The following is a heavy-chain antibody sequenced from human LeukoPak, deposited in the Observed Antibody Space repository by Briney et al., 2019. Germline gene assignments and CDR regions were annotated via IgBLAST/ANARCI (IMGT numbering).Heavy chain of an antibody. CDR2: IYPGDSDT. CDR3: AVYYYGSGSYYSDY. CDR1: EYSFASYW. D-gene: IGHD3-10*01. J-gene: IGHJ4*02. V-gene: IGHV5-51*01. Sequence: GESLKISCEGSEYSFASYWIGWVRQMPGKGLEWMGIIYPGDSDTRYSPSFQGQVTISADKSISTAYLQWSSLKASDTAMYYCAVYYYGSGSYYSDYWGQGTLVTVSS.